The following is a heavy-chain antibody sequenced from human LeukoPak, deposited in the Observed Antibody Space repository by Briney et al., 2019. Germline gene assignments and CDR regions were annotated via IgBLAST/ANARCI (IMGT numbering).Heavy chain of an antibody. CDR3: AAKKYSGSYWPSPDY. D-gene: IGHD1-26*01. CDR2: IVVGSGNT. V-gene: IGHV1-58*02. J-gene: IGHJ4*02. Sequence: AVKVSCKASGSTFTSCAIQRVRQARGQGQGWIGWIVVGSGNTNYAQKFQARVTLTRDMSTATAYLELSSLRSEDTAVYYCAAKKYSGSYWPSPDYWGQGTLVTVSS. CDR1: GSTFTSCA.